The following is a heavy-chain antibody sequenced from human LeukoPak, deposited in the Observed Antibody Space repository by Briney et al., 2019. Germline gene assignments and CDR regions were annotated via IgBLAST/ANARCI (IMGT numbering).Heavy chain of an antibody. CDR3: ARELGYCSSTSCQNWFDP. J-gene: IGHJ5*02. V-gene: IGHV4-34*01. D-gene: IGHD2-2*01. Sequence: PSETLSLTCAVYGGSFSGYYWSWIRQPPGKGLEWIGEINHSGSTNYNPSLKSRVTISVDTSKNQFSLKLSSVTAADTAVYYCARELGYCSSTSCQNWFDPWGQGTLVTVSS. CDR1: GGSFSGYY. CDR2: INHSGST.